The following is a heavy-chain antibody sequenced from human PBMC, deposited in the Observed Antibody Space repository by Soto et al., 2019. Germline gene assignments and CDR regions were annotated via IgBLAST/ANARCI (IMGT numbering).Heavy chain of an antibody. Sequence: GGSLRLSCAASGFTFSSYGMHWVRQAPGKGLEWVAVIWYDGSNKYYADPVKGRFTISRDNSKNTLYLQMNSLRAEDTAVYYCAAVEIVPAAKYPDPYYYYGMDVWGQGTTVTVSS. V-gene: IGHV3-33*01. CDR1: GFTFSSYG. CDR2: IWYDGSNK. J-gene: IGHJ6*02. CDR3: AAVEIVPAAKYPDPYYYYGMDV. D-gene: IGHD2-2*01.